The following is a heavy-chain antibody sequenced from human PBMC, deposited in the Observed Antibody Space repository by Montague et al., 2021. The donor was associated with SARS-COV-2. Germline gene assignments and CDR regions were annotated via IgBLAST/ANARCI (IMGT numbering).Heavy chain of an antibody. D-gene: IGHD3-10*01. Sequence: SETLSLTCAGYCGAFLGYYWSWIRQPPEKGLYLMGEINQRGRTNNNPSLKSRVIISVDTSKNQFSLKLSSVTAAATAVYYCARRGSSVWGVTVSAELDYWGQGILVIVSS. J-gene: IGHJ4*02. CDR2: INQRGRT. V-gene: IGHV4-34*01. CDR3: ARRGSSVWGVTVSAELDY. CDR1: CGAFLGYY.